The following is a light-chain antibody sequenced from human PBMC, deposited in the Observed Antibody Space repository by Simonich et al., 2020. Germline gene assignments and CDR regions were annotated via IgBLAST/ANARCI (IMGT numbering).Light chain of an antibody. J-gene: IGLJ2*01. Sequence: QLVLTQSPSASASLGASVKLTCTLSSGHSSYAIAWHQQQPEKGPRYLMKLNSDGSHSKGDGIPDRFSGSKSGNTASLTISGLQAEDEADYYCSSYTSSSHVVFGGGTKLTVL. V-gene: IGLV4-69*01. CDR3: SSYTSSSHVV. CDR1: SGHSSYA. CDR2: LNSDGSH.